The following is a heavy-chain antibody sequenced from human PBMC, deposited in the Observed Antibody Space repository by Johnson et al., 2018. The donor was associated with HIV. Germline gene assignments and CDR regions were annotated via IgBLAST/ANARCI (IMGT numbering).Heavy chain of an antibody. CDR2: ISYDGSDK. CDR1: GFTFSSYG. CDR3: ARSKDCSGGSCPEGFDI. J-gene: IGHJ3*02. V-gene: IGHV3-30*03. Sequence: QVQLVESGGGVVQPGRSLRLSCAASGFTFSSYGMNWVRQAPGKGLEWVAVISYDGSDKYYADSVKGRFTISRDNSKNTLYLPMNSLRAEDTAVYYCARSKDCSGGSCPEGFDIWGQGTMVIVSS. D-gene: IGHD2-15*01.